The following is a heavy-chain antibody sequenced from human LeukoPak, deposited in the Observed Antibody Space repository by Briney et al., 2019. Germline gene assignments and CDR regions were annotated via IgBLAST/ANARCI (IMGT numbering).Heavy chain of an antibody. CDR3: ARVTPTWIQLWSSFDP. J-gene: IGHJ5*02. Sequence: ASVKVSCKASGYTFTSYGISWVRQAPGQGLEWMGWINPNSGGTNYAQKFQGRVTMTRDTSISTAYMELSRLRSDDTAVYYCARVTPTWIQLWSSFDPWGQGTLVTVSS. CDR1: GYTFTSYG. CDR2: INPNSGGT. D-gene: IGHD5-18*01. V-gene: IGHV1-2*02.